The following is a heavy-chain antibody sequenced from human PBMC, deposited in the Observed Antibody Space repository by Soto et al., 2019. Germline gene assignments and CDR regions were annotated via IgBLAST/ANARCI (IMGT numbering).Heavy chain of an antibody. D-gene: IGHD6-6*01. J-gene: IGHJ6*02. Sequence: ASVKVSCKVSGYTLTELSMHWVRQAPGKGLEWMGGFDPEDGETIYAQKFQGRVTMTEDTSTDTAYMELSSLRSEDTAVYYCATGSSSSGYYYYYGMDVWGQGTTVTVSS. CDR2: FDPEDGET. CDR3: ATGSSSSGYYYYYGMDV. V-gene: IGHV1-24*01. CDR1: GYTLTELS.